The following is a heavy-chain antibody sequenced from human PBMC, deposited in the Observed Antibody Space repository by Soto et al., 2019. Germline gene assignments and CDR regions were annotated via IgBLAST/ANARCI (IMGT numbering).Heavy chain of an antibody. J-gene: IGHJ4*02. CDR2: ISAHNGNT. CDR1: GYGFTTYG. D-gene: IGHD1-1*01. Sequence: QVHLVQSGAEVKKPGASVKVSCKGSGYGFTTYGITWVRQAPGQGLEWMAWISAHNGNTNYAQKLQGRVTVTRDTATSTAYMELSGLRSDGTAVYYCARGGYGDYWGQGALVTVSS. V-gene: IGHV1-18*01. CDR3: ARGGYGDY.